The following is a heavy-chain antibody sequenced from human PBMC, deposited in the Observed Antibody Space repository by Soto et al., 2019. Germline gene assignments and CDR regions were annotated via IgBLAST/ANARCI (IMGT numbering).Heavy chain of an antibody. V-gene: IGHV1-3*01. Sequence: QVQLVQSGAEVKKPGASVKVSCKASGYTFSNYATHWVRQAPGQRLEWMGWINAGNGKTKYSQNFQGRVTITRDTSASTAYMELSSLRSEDTAVYYCANNGDYYYYGMDVWGQATTVTVSS. CDR2: INAGNGKT. D-gene: IGHD4-17*01. J-gene: IGHJ6*02. CDR3: ANNGDYYYYGMDV. CDR1: GYTFSNYA.